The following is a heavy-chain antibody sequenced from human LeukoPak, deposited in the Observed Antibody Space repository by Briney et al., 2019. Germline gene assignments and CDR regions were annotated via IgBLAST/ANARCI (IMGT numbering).Heavy chain of an antibody. CDR1: RFTFSSYS. CDR3: ASTGDIVVVPAAIGPC. CDR2: ISSSSSTI. Sequence: GGSLRLSCAASRFTFSSYSMNWVRQAPGKGLEWVSYISSSSSTIYYADSVKGRFTIPRDNAKNSLYLQMNSLRAEDTAVYYCASTGDIVVVPAAIGPCWGQGTLVTVSS. J-gene: IGHJ4*02. V-gene: IGHV3-48*01. D-gene: IGHD2-2*01.